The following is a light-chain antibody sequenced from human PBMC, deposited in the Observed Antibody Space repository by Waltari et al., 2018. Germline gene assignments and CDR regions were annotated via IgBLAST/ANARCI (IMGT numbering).Light chain of an antibody. CDR3: QQYYSTPLT. V-gene: IGKV4-1*01. Sequence: DIAMTQSPDSLAVSLGERATINCKSSQSILYSSINKNYLAWYQQKPGQPPNLLIYWASTRESGVPDHFSGSGSGTDFTLTISSLQAEDVAVYYCQQYYSTPLTFGGGTKVEIK. CDR2: WAS. J-gene: IGKJ4*01. CDR1: QSILYSSINKNY.